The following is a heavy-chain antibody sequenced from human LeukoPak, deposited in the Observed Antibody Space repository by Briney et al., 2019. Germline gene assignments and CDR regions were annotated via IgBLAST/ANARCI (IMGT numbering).Heavy chain of an antibody. CDR3: AKGAGTVAGERY. D-gene: IGHD6-19*01. CDR1: GFTFSSYE. V-gene: IGHV3-48*03. Sequence: GGSLRLSCAASGFTFSSYEMNWVRQAPGKGLEWVSYISSSGSTIYYADSVKGRFTISRDNAKNSLYLQMNSLRAEDTAVYYCAKGAGTVAGERYWGQGTLVTVSS. J-gene: IGHJ4*02. CDR2: ISSSGSTI.